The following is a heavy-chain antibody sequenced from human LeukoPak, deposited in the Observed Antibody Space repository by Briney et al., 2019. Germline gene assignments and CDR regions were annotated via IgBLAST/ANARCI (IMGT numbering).Heavy chain of an antibody. D-gene: IGHD1-7*01. Sequence: PSETLSLTCTVSGGSISSSSYYWGWIRQPPGKGLEWIGSIYYSGSTYYNPSLKSRVTISVDTSKNQFSLKLSSVTAADTAVYYCATRAELELYFDYWGQGTLVTVSS. J-gene: IGHJ4*02. CDR1: GGSISSSSYY. CDR3: ATRAELELYFDY. CDR2: IYYSGST. V-gene: IGHV4-39*01.